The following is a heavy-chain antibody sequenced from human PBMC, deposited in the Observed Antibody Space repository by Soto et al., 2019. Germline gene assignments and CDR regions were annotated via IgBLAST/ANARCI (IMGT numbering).Heavy chain of an antibody. CDR3: ARYDWELLIFDY. D-gene: IGHD1-26*01. Sequence: SETLSLTCTVSGGSISSGGYYWSWIRQHPGKGLEWIGYIYYSGSTYYNPSLKSRVTISVDTSKNQFSLKLSSVTAADTAVYYCARYDWELLIFDYWGQGTLVTVSS. V-gene: IGHV4-31*03. J-gene: IGHJ4*02. CDR1: GGSISSGGYY. CDR2: IYYSGST.